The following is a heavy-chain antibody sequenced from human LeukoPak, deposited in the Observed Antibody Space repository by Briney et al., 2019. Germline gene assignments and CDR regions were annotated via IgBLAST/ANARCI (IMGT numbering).Heavy chain of an antibody. D-gene: IGHD3-3*01. V-gene: IGHV1-18*01. CDR1: GYTFTSYG. CDR2: ISAYNGNT. CDR3: ARDGVADPSERYFDY. Sequence: ASVKVSCKASGYTFTSYGISWVQQAPGQGLEWMGWISAYNGNTNYAQKLQGRVTMTTDTSTSTAYMELRSLRSDDTAVYYCARDGVADPSERYFDYWGQGTLVTVSS. J-gene: IGHJ4*02.